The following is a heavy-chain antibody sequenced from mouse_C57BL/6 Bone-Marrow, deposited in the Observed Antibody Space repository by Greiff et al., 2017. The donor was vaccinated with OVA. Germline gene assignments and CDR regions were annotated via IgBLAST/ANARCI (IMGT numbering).Heavy chain of an antibody. CDR2: IYLRSGNL. D-gene: IGHD2-3*01. V-gene: IGHV1-81*01. CDR1: GYPFTSSG. Sequence: VQLQQLGVELARPGASVKLSCKPSGYPFTSSGISGGKQRIGQGLEWIGEIYLRSGNLYNNEKSKGKATLTANNASSPAYIELRSLTSEDSAVYFCACSWLLRFAYWGQGTLVTVSA. J-gene: IGHJ3*01. CDR3: ACSWLLRFAY.